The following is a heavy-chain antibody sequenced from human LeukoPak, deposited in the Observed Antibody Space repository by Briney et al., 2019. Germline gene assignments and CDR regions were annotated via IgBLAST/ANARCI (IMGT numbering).Heavy chain of an antibody. V-gene: IGHV4-59*08. CDR3: ARAPPATVGASGPFDY. CDR2: IYYTGNT. D-gene: IGHD1-26*01. J-gene: IGHJ4*02. CDR1: GDSIRSYY. Sequence: SETLSLTCTVPGDSIRSYYWSWIRQPPGKGLEWIGYIYYTGNTNYNPSLKSRVTMSVDASKNQFSLKLSSVTAADTAVYYCARAPPATVGASGPFDYWGQGTLVIVSS.